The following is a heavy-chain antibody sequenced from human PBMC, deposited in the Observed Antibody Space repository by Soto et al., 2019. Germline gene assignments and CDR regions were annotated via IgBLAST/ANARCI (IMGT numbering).Heavy chain of an antibody. CDR3: ARTGDGHHDFLDY. J-gene: IGHJ4*02. CDR1: GFTFSSYW. D-gene: IGHD1-1*01. CDR2: INQDGNED. V-gene: IGHV3-7*01. Sequence: GSLRLSCASSGFTFSSYWMNWVRQAPVKGLEWVANINQDGNEDNLLDSVKGRFTISRDNAKNSLFLQMNSLRVDDTAVYYCARTGDGHHDFLDYWGQGALVTVSS.